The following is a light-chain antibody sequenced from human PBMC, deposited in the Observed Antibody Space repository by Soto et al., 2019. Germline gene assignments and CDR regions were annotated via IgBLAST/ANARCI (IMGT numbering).Light chain of an antibody. CDR1: QAITNN. CDR3: QQVKSYPRT. Sequence: DIHLTQSPSSLSASVGDRVTITCRASQAITNNLAWNQQKPGNPPKLLIYEESTLHSGVPSRFSGRKVGTQFILTIDSLQPEEFATYYCQQVKSYPRTFGGGTKVDIK. V-gene: IGKV1-9*01. CDR2: EES. J-gene: IGKJ4*01.